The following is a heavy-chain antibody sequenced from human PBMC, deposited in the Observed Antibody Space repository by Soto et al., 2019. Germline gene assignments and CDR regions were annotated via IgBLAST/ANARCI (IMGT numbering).Heavy chain of an antibody. CDR1: GGSLSGGSFSAYY. J-gene: IGHJ4*02. CDR3: ARYDCTTGVCNFDY. D-gene: IGHD2-8*01. CDR2: IDHSGRT. V-gene: IGHV4-34*01. Sequence: PSDTLSLTCAVYGGSLSGGSFSAYYWSWIRQPPGKGLEWIGEIDHSGRTKYNPSLKSRVTLSVDTSKNQFSLILSSVTAADTAVYYCARYDCTTGVCNFDYWGQGSLVTVSS.